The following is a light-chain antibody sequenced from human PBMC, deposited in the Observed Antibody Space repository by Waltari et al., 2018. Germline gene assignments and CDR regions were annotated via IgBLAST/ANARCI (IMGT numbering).Light chain of an antibody. CDR2: DVT. J-gene: IGLJ2*01. V-gene: IGLV2-11*01. Sequence: QSALTQPRSVSGSPGQSVALSCTGTSSHVAGYNYVSWYQQYPGPAPKLIIYDVTKRPSGVPDRFAGSKSGNTASLTISGLQAEDEADYYCCSYAGTYTPLFGGGTKLTVL. CDR1: SSHVAGYNY. CDR3: CSYAGTYTPL.